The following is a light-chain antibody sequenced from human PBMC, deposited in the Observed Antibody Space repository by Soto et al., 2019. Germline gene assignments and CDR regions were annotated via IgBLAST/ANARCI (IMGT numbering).Light chain of an antibody. V-gene: IGLV2-14*01. Sequence: QSVLTQPASVSGSPGQSITISCTGTSSDIGGYNYVSWYQQHPGKAPKLMIYDVSNRPSGVSNRFSGSKSGNTASLTISGLQAEDDADYYCSSYTISSLVVFGGGTQLTVL. CDR1: SSDIGGYNY. J-gene: IGLJ2*01. CDR3: SSYTISSLVV. CDR2: DVS.